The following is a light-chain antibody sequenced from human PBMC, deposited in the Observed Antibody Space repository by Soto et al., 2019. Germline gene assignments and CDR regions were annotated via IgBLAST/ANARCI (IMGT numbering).Light chain of an antibody. CDR2: EVT. CDR1: SSDVGGYNF. J-gene: IGLJ1*01. CDR3: SSFTSSHTYV. V-gene: IGLV2-14*01. Sequence: QSALTQPASVSGSPGQSITISCTGSSSDVGGYNFVSWYQQHPDKAPKFMIYEVTNRPSGVSNRFSGSKSGNTASLTISGLQPEDEADYYCSSFTSSHTYVFGTGTKLTVL.